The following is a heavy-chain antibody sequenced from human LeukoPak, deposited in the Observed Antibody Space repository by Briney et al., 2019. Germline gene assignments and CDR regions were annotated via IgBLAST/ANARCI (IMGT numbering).Heavy chain of an antibody. J-gene: IGHJ3*02. V-gene: IGHV3-7*01. CDR1: GFSFSGSW. CDR2: MNPDGSAI. CDR3: ARDPLNGALDI. Sequence: GGFLRLSCTASGFSFSGSWMSWVRQLPGKGLEWLADMNPDGSAIVYVDSVKGRFTVSRNNAKNSLYLQMDGLRAEDTAVYYCARDPLNGALDIWGQGTLVTVSS.